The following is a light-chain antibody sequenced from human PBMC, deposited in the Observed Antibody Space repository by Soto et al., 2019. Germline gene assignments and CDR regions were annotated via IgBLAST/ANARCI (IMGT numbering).Light chain of an antibody. Sequence: SVLTQPPSVSGARGQRVTISCTGSTSNIGAGYDVHWYQQLPGTAPKLLIYANRNRPSGVPDRFSGSKSGTSASLAITGLQVEDEAEYFCFSFTTTSTHVFGTGTKVTV. CDR2: ANR. CDR1: TSNIGAGYD. J-gene: IGLJ1*01. V-gene: IGLV1-40*01. CDR3: FSFTTTSTHV.